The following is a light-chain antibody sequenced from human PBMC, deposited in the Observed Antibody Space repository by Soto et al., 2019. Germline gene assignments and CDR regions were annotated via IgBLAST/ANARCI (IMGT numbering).Light chain of an antibody. CDR2: EVS. V-gene: IGLV2-14*01. Sequence: QSVLTQPASVSVSPGQSITISCTGTSSDVGRYTFVSWYQQHPVKAPNLMMYEVSNRPSGVSNRFSGSKSGNTASLTISGLQAEDEADYYCSSYTRSSTYVFGSGTTVNVL. CDR3: SSYTRSSTYV. CDR1: SSDVGRYTF. J-gene: IGLJ1*01.